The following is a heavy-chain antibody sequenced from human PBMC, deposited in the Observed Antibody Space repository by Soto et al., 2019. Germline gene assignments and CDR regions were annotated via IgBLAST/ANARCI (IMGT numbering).Heavy chain of an antibody. CDR3: ATSNWRHNLFGS. CDR1: GGSFSGYY. V-gene: IGHV4-34*01. CDR2: INHSGST. D-gene: IGHD1-1*01. J-gene: IGHJ1*01. Sequence: SETLSLTCAVYGGSFSGYYWSWIRQSPGKGLEWIGEINHSGSTNYNPSLKRRVNISVDTSKNQFSLKLTSVTAADTAVYYCATSNWRHNLFGSWGQGSLVTGSS.